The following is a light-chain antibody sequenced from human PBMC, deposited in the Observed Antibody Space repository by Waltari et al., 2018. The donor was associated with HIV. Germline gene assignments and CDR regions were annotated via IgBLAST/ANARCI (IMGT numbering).Light chain of an antibody. J-gene: IGKJ1*01. Sequence: SCWASWISRVNFLARYQQRPGQAPRLLLFAASSRATGIPDRFTGSGSGTEFSLTIARLEPEDYAVYYCQQYATSPTFGNGTKVEV. CDR2: AAS. CDR3: QQYATSPT. CDR1: WISRVNF. V-gene: IGKV3-20*01.